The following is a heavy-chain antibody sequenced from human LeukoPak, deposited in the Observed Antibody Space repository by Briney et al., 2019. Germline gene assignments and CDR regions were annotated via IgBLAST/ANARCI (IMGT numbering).Heavy chain of an antibody. D-gene: IGHD2-2*01. V-gene: IGHV3-23*01. J-gene: IGHJ1*01. Sequence: GGSLRLSCAASGFAFSSHAMCWVRQAPGKGLEWVSSIDISGGSTYYADSVKGRFTISRDNSKNTLYLQMNSLRAEDTAVYYCAKEPYCSSTSCIGEYFQRWGQGTLVTVSS. CDR3: AKEPYCSSTSCIGEYFQR. CDR2: IDISGGST. CDR1: GFAFSSHA.